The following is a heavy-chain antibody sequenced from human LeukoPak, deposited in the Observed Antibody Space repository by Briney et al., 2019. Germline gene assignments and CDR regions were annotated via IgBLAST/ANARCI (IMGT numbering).Heavy chain of an antibody. CDR3: AKDRETTASGTFDY. Sequence: GGSLRLSCAASGFSFSSYGMHCVRQAPGKGLEWLAVISEDGSNKYYEDSVKGRFTISRDNSNNTLYLQMNSLRAEDTAVYYCAKDRETTASGTFDYWGQGTLVTVSS. V-gene: IGHV3-30*18. D-gene: IGHD6-13*01. J-gene: IGHJ4*02. CDR2: ISEDGSNK. CDR1: GFSFSSYG.